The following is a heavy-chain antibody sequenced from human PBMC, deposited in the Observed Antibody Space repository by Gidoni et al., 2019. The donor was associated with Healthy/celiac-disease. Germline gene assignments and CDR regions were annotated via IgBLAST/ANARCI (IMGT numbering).Heavy chain of an antibody. J-gene: IGHJ4*02. CDR2: ISGSGGST. Sequence: EVQLLESGGGLVQPGGSLRLSCAASGFTFSSYAMSLVRQAPGKGLEWVSAISGSGGSTYYADSVKGRFTISRDNSKNTLYLQMNSLRAEDTAVYYCAKNTYYDFWSGYYHFDYWGQGTLVTVSS. V-gene: IGHV3-23*01. CDR3: AKNTYYDFWSGYYHFDY. D-gene: IGHD3-3*01. CDR1: GFTFSSYA.